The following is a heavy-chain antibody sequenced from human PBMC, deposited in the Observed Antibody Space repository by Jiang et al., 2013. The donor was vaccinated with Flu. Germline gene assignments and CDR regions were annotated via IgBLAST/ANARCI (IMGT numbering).Heavy chain of an antibody. V-gene: IGHV4-30-2*01. D-gene: IGHD2-8*01. CDR2: IYHSGST. Sequence: SGLVKPSQTLSLTCAVSGGSISSGDYSWSWIRQPLGKGLEWIGYIYHSGSTYYNPSLESRVTMSIDRSNNHLSLRLTSVTAADTAVYYCATLNIEHCTSGVCSWFDPWGQGTLVTVST. CDR3: ATLNIEHCTSGVCSWFDP. CDR1: GGSISSGDYS. J-gene: IGHJ5*02.